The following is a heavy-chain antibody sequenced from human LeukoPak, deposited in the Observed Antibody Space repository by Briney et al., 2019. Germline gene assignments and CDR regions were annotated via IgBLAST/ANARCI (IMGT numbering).Heavy chain of an antibody. CDR3: ARSKGGYSGSADY. D-gene: IGHD5-12*01. CDR2: ISAYNGNT. J-gene: IGHJ4*02. V-gene: IGHV1-18*01. Sequence: ASVKVSCKASGYTFSSYGISWVRQAPGQGLEWMGWISAYNGNTNYAQKFQGRVTMTTDTSTTTAYMELSCLRAEDTAVYYCARSKGGYSGSADYWCQGTLVTVSS. CDR1: GYTFSSYG.